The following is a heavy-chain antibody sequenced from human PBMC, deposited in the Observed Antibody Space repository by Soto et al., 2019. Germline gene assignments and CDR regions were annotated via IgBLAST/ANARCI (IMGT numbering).Heavy chain of an antibody. V-gene: IGHV3-30*18. J-gene: IGHJ4*02. CDR3: AQDRVLRLLEWSFDS. Sequence: QVQLLESGGGVVQPGRSLTLSCAVSGFTFSSSAMHWVRQAPGKGLEWVAVISYDGSKKYYADSVKGRFSISRDNSKNTLDLQMNSLRAEDTAVYYCAQDRVLRLLEWSFDSWGQGTLVTVSS. CDR2: ISYDGSKK. D-gene: IGHD3-3*01. CDR1: GFTFSSSA.